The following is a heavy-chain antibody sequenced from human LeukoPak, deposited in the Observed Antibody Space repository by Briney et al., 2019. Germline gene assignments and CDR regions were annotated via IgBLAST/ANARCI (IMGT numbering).Heavy chain of an antibody. D-gene: IGHD5-18*01. Sequence: PGGSLRLSCAASGFTFSNFGMHWVRQAPGKGLEWVAVISYDGSNKYYADSVKGRFTISRDNSKNTLYLQMNSLRAEDTAVYYCARVKVQLWSKINWFDPWGQGTLVTVSS. J-gene: IGHJ5*02. CDR3: ARVKVQLWSKINWFDP. CDR1: GFTFSNFG. V-gene: IGHV3-30*19. CDR2: ISYDGSNK.